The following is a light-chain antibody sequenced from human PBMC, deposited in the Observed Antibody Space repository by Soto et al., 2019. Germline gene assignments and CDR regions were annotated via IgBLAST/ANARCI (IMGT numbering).Light chain of an antibody. Sequence: QSALTQPPSASGSPGQSVTFSCTGTLSDVGGQNFVSWYQQDPGKAPKLMIYDNNKRPSGIPDRFSGSKSGTSGTLDITGLQTGDEADYYCATWDGSLPGEVFGGGTKLTVL. CDR1: LSDVGGQNF. J-gene: IGLJ2*01. CDR3: ATWDGSLPGEV. CDR2: DNN. V-gene: IGLV2-8*01.